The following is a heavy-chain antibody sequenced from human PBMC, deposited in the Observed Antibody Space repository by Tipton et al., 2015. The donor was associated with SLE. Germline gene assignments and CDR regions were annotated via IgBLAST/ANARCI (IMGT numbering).Heavy chain of an antibody. J-gene: IGHJ4*02. CDR1: GGSISSSRYY. V-gene: IGHV4-61*05. CDR3: ALYSYGY. Sequence: TLSLTCTVSGGSISSSRYYWSWIRQPPGKGLEWIGYIYYSGSTNYNPSLKSRVTISVDTSKNQFSLKLSSVTAADTAVYYCALYSYGYWGQGTLVTVSS. D-gene: IGHD5-18*01. CDR2: IYYSGST.